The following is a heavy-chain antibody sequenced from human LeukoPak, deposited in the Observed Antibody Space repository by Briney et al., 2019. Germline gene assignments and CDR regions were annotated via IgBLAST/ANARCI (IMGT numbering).Heavy chain of an antibody. CDR1: GFIVSSHY. V-gene: IGHV3-66*02. D-gene: IGHD3-9*01. CDR3: AKFLTPVGRGVYDIFPADFDY. CDR2: LYSGGST. J-gene: IGHJ4*02. Sequence: PGGSLRLSCAASGFIVSSHYMNWVRQAPGKGLEWVSVLYSGGSTYYADSVKGRFTISRDNSKNTLYLQMNSLRAEDTAVYYCAKFLTPVGRGVYDIFPADFDYWGQGTLVTVSS.